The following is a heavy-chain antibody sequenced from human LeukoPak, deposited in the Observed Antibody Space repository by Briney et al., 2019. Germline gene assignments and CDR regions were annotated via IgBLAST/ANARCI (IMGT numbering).Heavy chain of an antibody. CDR2: IWYDGRNK. CDR1: GFSFSDYG. V-gene: IGHV3-33*01. D-gene: IGHD6-19*01. CDR3: GREKYNSGWFYFDY. J-gene: IGHJ4*02. Sequence: GGSLRLSCAASGFSFSDYGIHWVRLAPGKGLEWVAFIWYDGRNKCYVDSVKGRFTISRDNSKNTMYLQMNSLRAEDTAVYYCGREKYNSGWFYFDYWGQGTLVTVSS.